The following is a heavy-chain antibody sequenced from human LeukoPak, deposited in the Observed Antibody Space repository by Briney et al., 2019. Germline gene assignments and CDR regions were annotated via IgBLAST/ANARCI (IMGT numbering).Heavy chain of an antibody. D-gene: IGHD3-22*01. CDR2: IRYDGSNK. Sequence: GGSLRLSCAASGVTFSSYGMHWVRQAPGKGLEWVAFIRYDGSNKYYADSVKGRFTISRDNSKNTLYLQMNSLRAEDTAVYYCAKEMYYYDSSGYYPDYWGQGTLVTVSS. J-gene: IGHJ4*02. V-gene: IGHV3-30*02. CDR3: AKEMYYYDSSGYYPDY. CDR1: GVTFSSYG.